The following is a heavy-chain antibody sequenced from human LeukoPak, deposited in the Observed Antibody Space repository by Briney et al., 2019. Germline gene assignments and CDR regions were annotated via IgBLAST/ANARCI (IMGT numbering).Heavy chain of an antibody. J-gene: IGHJ4*02. CDR2: ISYDGSNK. CDR1: GFTFSSYA. V-gene: IGHV3-30-3*01. CDR3: ARDPPAAAIAHQDY. D-gene: IGHD2-2*01. Sequence: GRSLRLSCAASGFTFSSYAMHWVRQAPGRGLEWVAAISYDGSNKYYADSVKGRFTISRDNSKNTLYLQMNSLRAEDTAVYYCARDPPAAAIAHQDYWGQGTLVTVSS.